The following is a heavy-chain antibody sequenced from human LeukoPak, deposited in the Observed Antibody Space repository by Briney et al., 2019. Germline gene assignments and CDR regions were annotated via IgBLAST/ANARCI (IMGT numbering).Heavy chain of an antibody. Sequence: TGGSLRLSCAASGFTFSDYSMNWVRQAPGKGLEWIAYIRDGNSIYYADSVKGRFTISRDNAKNSLYLQMNSLRDEDTAVYYCARDCSSTSCYFDYWGQGTLVTVSS. V-gene: IGHV3-48*02. CDR1: GFTFSDYS. J-gene: IGHJ4*02. CDR3: ARDCSSTSCYFDY. CDR2: IRDGNSI. D-gene: IGHD2-2*01.